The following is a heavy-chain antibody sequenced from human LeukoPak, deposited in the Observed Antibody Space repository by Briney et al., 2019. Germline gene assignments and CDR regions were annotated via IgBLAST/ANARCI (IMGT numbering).Heavy chain of an antibody. Sequence: GGSLRLSCAASGFTFSSYWMPWVRQVPGKGLVWVSRINPGGSSTAYADSVKGRFTISGDNAENTLYLQMDSLRAEDTAVYYCARSNQADDYWGQGTLVTVSS. V-gene: IGHV3-74*01. J-gene: IGHJ4*02. CDR1: GFTFSSYW. CDR3: ARSNQADDY. CDR2: INPGGSST. D-gene: IGHD1-14*01.